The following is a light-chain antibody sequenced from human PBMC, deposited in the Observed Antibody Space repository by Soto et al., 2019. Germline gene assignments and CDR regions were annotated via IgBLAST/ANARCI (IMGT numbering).Light chain of an antibody. CDR3: SSYTSSSTRV. Sequence: QSVLTQPASMSGSPGQSITISCTGTSSDVGGYNYVSWYQQHPGKAPKLMIYDVSNRPSGVSNRFSGSKSGNTASLTISGLQAEDEADYYCSSYTSSSTRVFGTGTKLTVL. CDR1: SSDVGGYNY. J-gene: IGLJ1*01. V-gene: IGLV2-14*01. CDR2: DVS.